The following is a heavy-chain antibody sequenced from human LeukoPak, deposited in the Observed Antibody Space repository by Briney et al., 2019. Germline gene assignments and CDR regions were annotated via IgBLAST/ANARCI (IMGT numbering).Heavy chain of an antibody. Sequence: SETLSLTCTVSGGSVSSGSYYWSWIRQPPGKGLGWIGYIYHSGSTNYNPSLKSRVTISVDTSKNQFSLKLSSVTAADTAVYYCARDRYCSGGSCYRGDAFDIWGQGTMVTASS. CDR3: ARDRYCSGGSCYRGDAFDI. D-gene: IGHD2-15*01. CDR1: GGSVSSGSYY. V-gene: IGHV4-61*01. CDR2: IYHSGST. J-gene: IGHJ3*02.